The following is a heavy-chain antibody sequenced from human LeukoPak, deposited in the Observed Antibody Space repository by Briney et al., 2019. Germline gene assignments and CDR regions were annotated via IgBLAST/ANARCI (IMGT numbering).Heavy chain of an antibody. D-gene: IGHD1-1*01. CDR2: IIPIFGTA. CDR3: ARSPGTGYYFDY. CDR1: GGTFSSYA. J-gene: IGHJ4*02. Sequence: WASVKVSCKASGGTFSSYAISWVRQAPGQGLEWMGGIIPIFGTANYAQKFQGRVTITADESTSTAYMELSSLRSEDTAVYYCARSPGTGYYFDYWGQGTLVTVSS. V-gene: IGHV1-69*13.